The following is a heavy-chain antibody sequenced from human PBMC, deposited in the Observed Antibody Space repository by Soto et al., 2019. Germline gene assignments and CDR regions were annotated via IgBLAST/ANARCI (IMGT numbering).Heavy chain of an antibody. CDR1: GFTFSSYN. CDR3: ARDRLAVAGDY. D-gene: IGHD6-19*01. Sequence: EVQLVESGGGLVQPGGSLRLSCAASGFTFSSYNMNWVRQAPGKGLEWVSSISGSTNTIYYADSVKGRFTISRDNAKNSLFLRMNRLRDEDTAVYYCARDRLAVAGDYWGQGTLVTVSS. J-gene: IGHJ4*02. V-gene: IGHV3-48*02. CDR2: ISGSTNTI.